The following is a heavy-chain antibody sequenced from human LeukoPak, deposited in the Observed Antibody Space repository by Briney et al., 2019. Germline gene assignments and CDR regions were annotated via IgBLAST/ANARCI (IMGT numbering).Heavy chain of an antibody. V-gene: IGHV5-51*01. Sequence: GESLKISCKGSGYSFTSYWIGWVRQMPGKGLEWMGIIYPGDSDTRYSPSFQGQVTISADKSISTAYLQWSSLKASDTAMYYCARSPTKLSPSPYYFDYWGQGTLVTVSS. CDR1: GYSFTSYW. J-gene: IGHJ4*02. CDR2: IYPGDSDT. CDR3: ARSPTKLSPSPYYFDY.